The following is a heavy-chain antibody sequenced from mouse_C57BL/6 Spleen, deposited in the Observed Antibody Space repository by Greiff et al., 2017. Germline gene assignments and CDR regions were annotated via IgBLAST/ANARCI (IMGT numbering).Heavy chain of an antibody. CDR2: IDPSVSYT. J-gene: IGHJ2*01. V-gene: IGHV1-50*01. D-gene: IGHD4-1*01. CDR1: GYTFTSYW. Sequence: QVQLQQPGAELVKPGASVKLSCKASGYTFTSYWMQWVKQRPGQGFEWIGEIDPSVSYTNYNQKFKGKATLTVDTSSSTAYMQLSSLTTEDSAVYYCARGLGRTFDYWGQGTTLTVSS. CDR3: ARGLGRTFDY.